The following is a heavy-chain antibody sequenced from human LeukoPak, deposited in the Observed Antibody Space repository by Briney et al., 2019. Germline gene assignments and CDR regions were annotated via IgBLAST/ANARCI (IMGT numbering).Heavy chain of an antibody. Sequence: SVKVSCKASGGTFSSHTISWVRQAPEQGLEWMGRIIPLFGIVNYAQKFQDRVTITADKSTSTAYMEVSSLRSEDAAVYYCARIPSGDVDTAMVMYYHYGMDVWGQGTTVTVSS. D-gene: IGHD5-18*01. CDR2: IIPLFGIV. CDR3: ARIPSGDVDTAMVMYYHYGMDV. CDR1: GGTFSSHT. V-gene: IGHV1-69*02. J-gene: IGHJ6*02.